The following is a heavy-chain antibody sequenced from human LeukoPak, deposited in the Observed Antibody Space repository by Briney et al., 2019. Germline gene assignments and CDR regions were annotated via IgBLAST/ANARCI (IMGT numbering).Heavy chain of an antibody. V-gene: IGHV3-30*03. CDR1: GFTFSSYS. J-gene: IGHJ4*02. CDR3: AREWGAAADY. D-gene: IGHD6-13*01. CDR2: MSYDGNNN. Sequence: QPGGSLRLSCAASGFTFSSYSMNWVRQAPGKGLEWVAVMSYDGNNNYYTDSVKGRFTISRDSSQNTLFLQMNSLRPEDTAVYYCAREWGAAADYWGQGTLVTVSS.